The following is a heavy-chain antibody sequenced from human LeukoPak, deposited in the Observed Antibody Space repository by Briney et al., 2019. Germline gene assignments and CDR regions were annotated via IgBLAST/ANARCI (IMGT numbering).Heavy chain of an antibody. CDR1: GFTFSTYN. V-gene: IGHV3-21*01. D-gene: IGHD6-13*01. J-gene: IGHJ4*02. Sequence: GGSLRLSCAASGFTFSTYNMNWVRQAPGKGLEWVSSISSSRNYVYYADSMKGRFTISRDNAKNSLYLQINSLRAEDTGVYYCARSSKQQTDFEYWGQGTLVTVSS. CDR3: ARSSKQQTDFEY. CDR2: ISSSRNYV.